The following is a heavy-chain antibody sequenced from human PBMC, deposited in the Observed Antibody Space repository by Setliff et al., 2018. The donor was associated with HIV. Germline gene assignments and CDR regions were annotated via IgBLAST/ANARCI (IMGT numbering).Heavy chain of an antibody. CDR1: GFSLSTNGVG. CDR2: IYWDDAK. Sequence: GSGPTLVNPTQTLTLTCTFSGFSLSTNGVGVGWIRQPPGKALEWLALIYWDDAKRYNPSLKTRLAVTKATSKNQVGLTMTSVDPLDTATYFCARRFGDDDSVYWFDVWGQGTQVTVS. CDR3: ARRFGDDDSVYWFDV. J-gene: IGHJ5*02. V-gene: IGHV2-5*02. D-gene: IGHD2-21*02.